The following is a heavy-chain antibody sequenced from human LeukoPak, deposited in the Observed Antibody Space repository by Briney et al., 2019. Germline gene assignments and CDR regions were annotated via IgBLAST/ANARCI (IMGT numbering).Heavy chain of an antibody. V-gene: IGHV4-38-2*01. CDR1: GYSISSGYY. CDR3: ARGRVGFGELLSWFDP. Sequence: SETLSLTCAVSGYSISSGYYRGWIRQPPGKGLEWIGSIYHSGSTYYNPSLKSRVTISVDTSKNQFSLKLSSVTAADTAVYYCARGRVGFGELLSWFDPWGQGTLVTVSS. J-gene: IGHJ5*02. CDR2: IYHSGST. D-gene: IGHD3-10*01.